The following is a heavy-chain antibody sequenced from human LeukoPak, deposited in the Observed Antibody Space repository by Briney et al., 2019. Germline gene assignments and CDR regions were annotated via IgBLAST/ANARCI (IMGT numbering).Heavy chain of an antibody. CDR3: ASRITMDRGVTDINWFDP. CDR2: NNHSGST. V-gene: IGHV4-34*01. CDR1: GGSFSGYY. Sequence: SETLSLTCAVYGGSFSGYYWSWIRQPPGKGLEWIGENNHSGSTNYNPSFKSRVTISVDTSKNQFSLKLSSVTAADTAVYYCASRITMDRGVTDINWFDPWGQGTLVTVSS. J-gene: IGHJ5*02. D-gene: IGHD3-10*01.